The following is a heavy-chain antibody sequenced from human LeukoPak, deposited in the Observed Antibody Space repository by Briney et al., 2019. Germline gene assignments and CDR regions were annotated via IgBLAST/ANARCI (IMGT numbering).Heavy chain of an antibody. CDR1: GGSISSYY. V-gene: IGHV4-59*12. CDR3: ARDTRQYSGSFQYYYYYYYMDV. CDR2: IYYSGST. J-gene: IGHJ6*03. D-gene: IGHD1-26*01. Sequence: SETLSLTCTVSGGSISSYYWSWIRQPPGKGLEWIGYIYYSGSTNYNPSLKSRVTISVDTSKNQFSLKLSSVTAADTAVYYCARDTRQYSGSFQYYYYYYYMDVWGKGTTVTISS.